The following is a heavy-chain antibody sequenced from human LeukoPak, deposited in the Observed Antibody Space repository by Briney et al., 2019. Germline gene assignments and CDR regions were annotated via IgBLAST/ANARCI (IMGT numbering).Heavy chain of an antibody. CDR2: IFYSGNT. Sequence: SETLSLTCTVSGGSISSSGFYWDWIRQPPGKRLEWIGAIFYSGNTYYNPSLKSRVTISVDTSKNQFSLKLSSVTAADTAVYYCARHRMPDALASAFDYWGQGTLVTVSS. CDR1: GGSISSSGFY. J-gene: IGHJ4*02. CDR3: ARHRMPDALASAFDY. V-gene: IGHV4-39*01. D-gene: IGHD2-15*01.